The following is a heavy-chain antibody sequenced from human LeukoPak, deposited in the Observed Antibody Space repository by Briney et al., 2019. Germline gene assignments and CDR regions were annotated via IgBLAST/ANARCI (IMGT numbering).Heavy chain of an antibody. Sequence: ASVKVSCKASGYTFTGYYMNWVRQAPGQGLEWMGWINPNNGVTNYAQNFQGRVTMTRDKSISTAYMELSRLRADDTALYYCAKEGDCSGGTCFDHWGQGTLVTVSS. J-gene: IGHJ4*02. D-gene: IGHD2-15*01. CDR3: AKEGDCSGGTCFDH. CDR2: INPNNGVT. V-gene: IGHV1-2*02. CDR1: GYTFTGYY.